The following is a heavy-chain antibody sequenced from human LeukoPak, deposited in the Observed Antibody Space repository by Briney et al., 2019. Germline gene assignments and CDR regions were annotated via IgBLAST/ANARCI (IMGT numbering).Heavy chain of an antibody. Sequence: SETLSLTCTVSGGSISSRPYYWGWVREPPGKGLEWIGTISYSGITYYSPSLKSRVTISLDTSKNQFSLKLSSVTAADTAIYYCARDFNSSSTVYYYYYMDVWGKGTTVTVSS. CDR2: ISYSGIT. J-gene: IGHJ6*03. CDR3: ARDFNSSSTVYYYYYMDV. D-gene: IGHD6-6*01. CDR1: GGSISSRPYY. V-gene: IGHV4-39*07.